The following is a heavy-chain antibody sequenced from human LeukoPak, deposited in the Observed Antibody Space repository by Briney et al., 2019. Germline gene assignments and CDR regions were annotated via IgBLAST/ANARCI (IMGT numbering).Heavy chain of an antibody. V-gene: IGHV4-59*01. Sequence: SETLSLTCTVSGGSISSYYWSWIRQPPGKGLEWIGYIYYSGSTNYNPSLKSRVTISVDTSKNQFSLKLSSVTAADTAVYYCARRSYGSGSYPFDYWGQGTLVTVSS. D-gene: IGHD3-10*01. CDR1: GGSISSYY. CDR3: ARRSYGSGSYPFDY. J-gene: IGHJ4*02. CDR2: IYYSGST.